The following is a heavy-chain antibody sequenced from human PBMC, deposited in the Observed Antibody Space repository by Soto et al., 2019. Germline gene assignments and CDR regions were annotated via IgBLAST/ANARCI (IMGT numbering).Heavy chain of an antibody. Sequence: SETLCLTCAVSGYSISSSNWWGWIRQPPGKGLEWIGYIYYSGTTYYNPSLKSRVTMSVDTSKNQSSLKLTSVTAVDTAVYYCARREIQGPIDYWGQGTLVTVSS. J-gene: IGHJ4*02. CDR2: IYYSGTT. D-gene: IGHD1-26*01. CDR1: GYSISSSNW. V-gene: IGHV4-28*01. CDR3: ARREIQGPIDY.